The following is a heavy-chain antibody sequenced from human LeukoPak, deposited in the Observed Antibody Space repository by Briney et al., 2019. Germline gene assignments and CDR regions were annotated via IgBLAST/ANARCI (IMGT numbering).Heavy chain of an antibody. Sequence: TGGSLRLSCAASGFTFSSYAMSWVRQAPGKGLEWVSAISGSGGSTYYADSVKGRFTISRDNSNNTLYLQMNSLRAEDTAVYYCARVVGATQPFDYWGQGTLVTVSS. D-gene: IGHD1-26*01. CDR1: GFTFSSYA. CDR2: ISGSGGST. CDR3: ARVVGATQPFDY. V-gene: IGHV3-23*01. J-gene: IGHJ4*02.